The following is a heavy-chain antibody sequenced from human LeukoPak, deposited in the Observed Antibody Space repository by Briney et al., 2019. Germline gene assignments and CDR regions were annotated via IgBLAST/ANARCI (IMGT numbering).Heavy chain of an antibody. CDR3: VRGRPY. J-gene: IGHJ4*02. CDR1: GFTFSSYW. CDR2: INEDGSEY. V-gene: IGHV3-7*03. Sequence: SGGSLRLSCAVSGFTFSSYWINWVRQAPGNAPEWVATINEDGSEYYYVDSVKGRFTISRDNAKDSLCLQMSSLRVEDTAVYYCVRGRPYWGKGTLVTVSS.